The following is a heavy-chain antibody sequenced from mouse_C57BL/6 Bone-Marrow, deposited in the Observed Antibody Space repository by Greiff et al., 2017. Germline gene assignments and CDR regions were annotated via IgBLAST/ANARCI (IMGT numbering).Heavy chain of an antibody. J-gene: IGHJ1*03. D-gene: IGHD2-3*01. V-gene: IGHV5-6*02. Sequence: EVKVVESGGDLVKPGGSLKLSCAASGFTFSSYGMSWVRQTPDKRLEWVATISSGGSYTYYPDSVEGRFTISRDNAKNTLYLQMSSLKSEDTAMYYCARRGWLLRDWYFDVWGTGTTVTVSA. CDR2: ISSGGSYT. CDR1: GFTFSSYG. CDR3: ARRGWLLRDWYFDV.